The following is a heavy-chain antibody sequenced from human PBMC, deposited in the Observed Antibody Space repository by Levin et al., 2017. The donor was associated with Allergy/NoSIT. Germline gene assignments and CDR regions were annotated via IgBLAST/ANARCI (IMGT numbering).Heavy chain of an antibody. CDR3: ASHHYYGSGSYYNLVFDY. J-gene: IGHJ4*02. Sequence: GESLKISCKASGYTFTSYYMHWVRQAPGQGLEWMGIINPSGGSTSYAQKFQGRVTMTRDTSTSTVYMELSSLRSEDTAVYYCASHHYYGSGSYYNLVFDYWGQGTLVTVSS. V-gene: IGHV1-46*01. D-gene: IGHD3-10*01. CDR2: INPSGGST. CDR1: GYTFTSYY.